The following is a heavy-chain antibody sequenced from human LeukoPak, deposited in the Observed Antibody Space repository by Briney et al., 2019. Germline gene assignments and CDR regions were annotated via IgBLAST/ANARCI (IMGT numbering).Heavy chain of an antibody. J-gene: IGHJ4*02. CDR2: ISYDGSNK. D-gene: IGHD2-21*02. CDR1: GFTFSSYA. V-gene: IGHV3-30-3*01. CDR3: AGDTRGDYYFDY. Sequence: PGRSLRLSCAASGFTFSSYAMHWVRQAPGKGLEWVAVISYDGSNKYYADSVKGRFTISRDNSKNTLYLQMNSLRAEDTAVYYCAGDTRGDYYFDYWGQGTLVTVSS.